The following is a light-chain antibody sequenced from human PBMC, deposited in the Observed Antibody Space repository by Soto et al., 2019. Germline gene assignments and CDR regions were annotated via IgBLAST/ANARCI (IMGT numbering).Light chain of an antibody. CDR2: DVS. J-gene: IGLJ1*01. CDR1: SSDVGGYNY. CDR3: SSYTISSGYV. Sequence: QSALTQPASVSGSPGQSITISCTGTSSDVGGYNYVSWYQQHPGKAPKLMIYDVSNRPSGVSNRFSGSKSGNTASLTISGLQAEDEADYYCSSYTISSGYVFGTGTKVTVL. V-gene: IGLV2-14*01.